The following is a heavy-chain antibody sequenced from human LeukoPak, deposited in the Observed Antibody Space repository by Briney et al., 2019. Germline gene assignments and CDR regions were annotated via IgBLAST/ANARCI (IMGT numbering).Heavy chain of an antibody. D-gene: IGHD3-22*01. V-gene: IGHV1-69*01. CDR2: IIPIFGTA. CDR3: ARDTYYYDSSGLFDY. CDR1: GGTFSSYA. Sequence: SVKVSCMASGGTFSSYAISWVRPAPGQGLEWMGGIIPIFGTANYAQKFQGRVTIPADESTSTAYMELSSLRSEDTAVYYCARDTYYYDSSGLFDYWGQGTLVTVSS. J-gene: IGHJ4*02.